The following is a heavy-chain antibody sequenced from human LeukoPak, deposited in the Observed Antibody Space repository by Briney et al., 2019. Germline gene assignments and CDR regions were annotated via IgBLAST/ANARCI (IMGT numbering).Heavy chain of an antibody. V-gene: IGHV4-34*01. CDR3: AKDGPGVLWGWYEGWWFDP. CDR2: INHSGST. CDR1: GGSFSGYY. D-gene: IGHD6-19*01. Sequence: SETLSLTCAVYGGSFSGYYWSWIRQPPGKGLEWIGEINHSGSTNYNPSLKSRVTISVDTSKNQFSLKLSSVTAADTAVYYCAKDGPGVLWGWYEGWWFDPWGQGTLVTVSS. J-gene: IGHJ5*02.